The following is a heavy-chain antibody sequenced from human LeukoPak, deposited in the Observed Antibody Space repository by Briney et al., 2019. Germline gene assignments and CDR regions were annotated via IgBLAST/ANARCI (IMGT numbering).Heavy chain of an antibody. D-gene: IGHD6-6*01. CDR2: LIGSGVTT. Sequence: GGSLRLSCAASGFTFSTYAMSWVRQAPGKGLEWVSALIGSGVTTYYADSVKGRFTVSRDNSKNTLYLQMNSLRADDTAVYYCAKARDSSSPRNFDYWGQGTLVTVSS. J-gene: IGHJ4*02. V-gene: IGHV3-23*01. CDR1: GFTFSTYA. CDR3: AKARDSSSPRNFDY.